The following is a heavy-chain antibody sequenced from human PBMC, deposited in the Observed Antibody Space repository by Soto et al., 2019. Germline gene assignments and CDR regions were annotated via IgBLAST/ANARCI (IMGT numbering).Heavy chain of an antibody. CDR1: GGSISSYY. J-gene: IGHJ4*02. D-gene: IGHD1-1*01. CDR3: ARSALGTHFDY. Sequence: ASETLSLTCTVSGGSISSYYWSWIRQPPGKGLEWIGYIYYSGSTNYNPPLKSRVTISVDTSKNQFSLKLSSVTAADTAVYYCARSALGTHFDYWGQGTLVTVSS. CDR2: IYYSGST. V-gene: IGHV4-59*01.